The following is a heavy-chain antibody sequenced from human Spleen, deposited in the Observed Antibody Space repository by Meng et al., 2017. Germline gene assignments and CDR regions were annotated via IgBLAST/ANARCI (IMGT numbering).Heavy chain of an antibody. CDR2: ISRSSSYI. Sequence: GGSLRLSCAASGFSFSTYALNWVRQAPGKGLEWVSFISRSSSYIYYADSVKGRFTISRDNAKNSLYLQMNSLRAEDTAVYYCAKVSHYGDYDPNYFDYWGQGTLVTVSS. CDR1: GFSFSTYA. D-gene: IGHD4-17*01. J-gene: IGHJ4*02. CDR3: AKVSHYGDYDPNYFDY. V-gene: IGHV3-21*01.